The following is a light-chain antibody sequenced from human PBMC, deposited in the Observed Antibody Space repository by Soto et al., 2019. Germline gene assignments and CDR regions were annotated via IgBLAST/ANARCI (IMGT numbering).Light chain of an antibody. Sequence: QAVVTQPPSVSEAPGQRVTISCSGGTSNVEDNAVNWYQQLPGRAPKLLIYYDDLRPSGVSGRFSGSKSGTSASLAISGLQSEDEADYYCAAWDDSLNGWVFGGGTKLTVL. CDR2: YDD. J-gene: IGLJ3*02. V-gene: IGLV1-36*01. CDR1: TSNVEDNA. CDR3: AAWDDSLNGWV.